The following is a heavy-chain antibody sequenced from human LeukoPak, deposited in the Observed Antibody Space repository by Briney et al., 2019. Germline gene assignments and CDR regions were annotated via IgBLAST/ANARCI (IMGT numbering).Heavy chain of an antibody. CDR3: ARDLWFGELWNWFDP. J-gene: IGHJ5*02. D-gene: IGHD3-10*01. CDR2: IYTSGST. CDR1: GGSISSYY. Sequence: SETLSLTCTVSGGSISSYYWSWIRQPAGKRLEWIGRIYTSGSTNYNPSLKSRVTMSVDTSKNQFSLKLSSVTAADTAVYYCARDLWFGELWNWFDPWGQGTLVTVSS. V-gene: IGHV4-4*07.